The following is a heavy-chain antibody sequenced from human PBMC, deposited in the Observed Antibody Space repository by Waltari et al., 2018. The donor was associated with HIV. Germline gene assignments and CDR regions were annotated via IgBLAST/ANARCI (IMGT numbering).Heavy chain of an antibody. CDR3: SRDRRVRRPSKSSINTINWFDP. J-gene: IGHJ5*02. D-gene: IGHD1-1*01. Sequence: VPLVQPDSILTAPGASVTVACTASGYSFLTSGITWVRQPPGQGLEWMGSIKTRNKNPTYVQAFACRFVFSVDTSVNTTFLQIIGLKTEDTATYFCSRDRRVRRPSKSSINTINWFDPWGQGTLIVVS. CDR2: IKTRNKNP. CDR1: GYSFLTSG. V-gene: IGHV7-4-1*02.